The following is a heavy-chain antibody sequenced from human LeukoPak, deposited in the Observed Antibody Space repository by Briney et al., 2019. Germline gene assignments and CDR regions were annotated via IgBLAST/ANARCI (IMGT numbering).Heavy chain of an antibody. CDR3: ARDRGYYGSGSYYNRYFDY. D-gene: IGHD3-10*01. Sequence: PGGSLRLSCAASGFTFSSYEMNWVRQAPGKGLEWVSYISSSGSTIYYADSVKGRFTISRDNAKNSLYLQMNSLRAEDTAVYYCARDRGYYGSGSYYNRYFDYWGQGTLVTVSS. CDR2: ISSSGSTI. J-gene: IGHJ4*02. CDR1: GFTFSSYE. V-gene: IGHV3-48*03.